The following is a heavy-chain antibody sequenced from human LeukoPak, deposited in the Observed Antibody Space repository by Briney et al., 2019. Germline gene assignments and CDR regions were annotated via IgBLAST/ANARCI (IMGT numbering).Heavy chain of an antibody. D-gene: IGHD2-15*01. CDR3: ARGRLGCSGGSCHPDY. CDR2: IYSGGST. CDR1: GFTFSSYA. J-gene: IGHJ4*02. Sequence: GGSLRLSCAASGFTFSSYAMSWVRQGPGKGLEWVSVIYSGGSTYYADSVKGRFTISRDNSKNTLYLQMNSLRAEDTAVYYCARGRLGCSGGSCHPDYWGQGTLVTVSS. V-gene: IGHV3-53*01.